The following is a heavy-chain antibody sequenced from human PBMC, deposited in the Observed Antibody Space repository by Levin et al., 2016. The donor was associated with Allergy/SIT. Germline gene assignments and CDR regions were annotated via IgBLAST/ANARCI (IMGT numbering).Heavy chain of an antibody. V-gene: IGHV3-30*18. J-gene: IGHJ4*02. Sequence: WIRQPPGKGLEWVAVISYDGNDKYYADSVKGRFTISRDNSKNTLYLQINSPRTEDTAVYYCAKNTDASGWYLGLDYWGQGTLVTVSS. D-gene: IGHD6-19*01. CDR2: ISYDGNDK. CDR3: AKNTDASGWYLGLDY.